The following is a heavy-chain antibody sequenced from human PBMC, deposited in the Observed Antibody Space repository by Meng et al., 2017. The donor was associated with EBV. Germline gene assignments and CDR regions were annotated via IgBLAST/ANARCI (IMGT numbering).Heavy chain of an antibody. J-gene: IGHJ4*02. Sequence: VPLGQSGAEVKKPGASVKASCKASGYTFTSYGISWVRQATGQGLEWMGWISAYNGNTIYAQKLQGRVTMTIDTSTSTDYMELRSLRSDNTAVYYCACRGDRIDYWGQGTLVTVSS. D-gene: IGHD2-21*02. CDR2: ISAYNGNT. CDR1: GYTFTSYG. CDR3: ACRGDRIDY. V-gene: IGHV1-18*01.